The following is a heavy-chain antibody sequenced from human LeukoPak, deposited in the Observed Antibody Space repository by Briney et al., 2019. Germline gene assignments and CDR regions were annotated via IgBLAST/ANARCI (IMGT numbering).Heavy chain of an antibody. CDR2: ISYDGSNK. Sequence: GGSLRLSCAASGFTFSSYGMHWVRQAPGKGLEGVAVISYDGSNKYYADSVKGRFTISRDNSKNTLYLQMNSLRAEDTAVYYCAKQYNDILTGPFDYWGQGTLVTVSS. CDR3: AKQYNDILTGPFDY. CDR1: GFTFSSYG. D-gene: IGHD3-9*01. J-gene: IGHJ4*02. V-gene: IGHV3-30*18.